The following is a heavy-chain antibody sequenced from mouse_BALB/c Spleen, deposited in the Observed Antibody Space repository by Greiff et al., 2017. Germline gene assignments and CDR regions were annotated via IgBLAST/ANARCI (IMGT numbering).Heavy chain of an antibody. CDR2: ISSGGGST. CDR3: AEHFYGIYGFAV. CDR1: GFTFSSYA. D-gene: IGHD2-1*01. J-gene: IGHJ1*01. Sequence: EVMLVESGGGLVKPGGSLKLSCAASGFTFSSYAMSWVRQTPEKRLEWVAYISSGGGSTYYPDTVKGRFTISRDNAKNTLYLQMSSLKSEDTAMYYCAEHFYGIYGFAVWGAGTTVTVSS. V-gene: IGHV5-12-1*01.